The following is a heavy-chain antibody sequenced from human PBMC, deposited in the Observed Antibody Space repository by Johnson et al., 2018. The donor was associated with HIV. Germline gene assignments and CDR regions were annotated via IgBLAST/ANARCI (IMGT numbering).Heavy chain of an antibody. V-gene: IGHV3-30*03. J-gene: IGHJ3*02. CDR1: GFTFDDYG. Sequence: QVQLVESGGGLVRPGGSLRLSCAASGFTFDDYGMSWVRQAPGKGLEWVAVISYDGSNKYYADSVKGRFTISRDNAKNSLYLQMNSLRAEDTALYYCARPLQFLEWSDAFDMWGQGTMVTVSS. CDR3: ARPLQFLEWSDAFDM. CDR2: ISYDGSNK. D-gene: IGHD3-3*01.